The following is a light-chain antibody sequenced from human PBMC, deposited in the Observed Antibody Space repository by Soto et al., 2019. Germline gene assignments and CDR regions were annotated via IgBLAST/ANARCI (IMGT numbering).Light chain of an antibody. J-gene: IGLJ2*01. V-gene: IGLV2-8*01. CDR3: SSFAGGGNPVL. CDR1: SSDVGGYNY. CDR2: EFT. Sequence: QSALTQPPSASGSLGQSVTISCTGTSSDVGGYNYVSCHQQHPGKAPKVMIYEFTKRPPGVPDRFSGSKSGNTASLTVSGLQAEDEADYYCSSFAGGGNPVLLGGGTKLTVL.